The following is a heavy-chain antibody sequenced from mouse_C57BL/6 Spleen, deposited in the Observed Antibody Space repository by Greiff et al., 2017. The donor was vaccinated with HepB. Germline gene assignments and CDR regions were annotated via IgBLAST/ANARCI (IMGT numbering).Heavy chain of an antibody. CDR2: IDPSDSET. J-gene: IGHJ4*01. D-gene: IGHD1-1*01. CDR3: ARASRYYGSAMDY. Sequence: VQLQQSGAELVRPGSSVKLSCKASGYTFTSYWMHWVKQRPIQGLEWIGNIDPSDSETHYNQKFKDKATLTVDKSSSTAYMQLSSLTSEDSAVYYCARASRYYGSAMDYWGQGTSVTVSS. CDR1: GYTFTSYW. V-gene: IGHV1-52*01.